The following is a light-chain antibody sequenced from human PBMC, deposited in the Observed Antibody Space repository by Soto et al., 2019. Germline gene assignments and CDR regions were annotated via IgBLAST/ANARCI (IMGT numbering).Light chain of an antibody. CDR1: SSDVGGYDY. CDR3: SSYAGSNNVL. Sequence: HSVLTQPPSASGSPGQSVTISCTGTSSDVGGYDYVSWYQQHPGKAPKLIIYEVNKRPSGVPDRFSGSKSGNTASLTVSGLQAEDEADYYCSSYAGSNNVLFGGGTKLTVL. V-gene: IGLV2-8*01. CDR2: EVN. J-gene: IGLJ2*01.